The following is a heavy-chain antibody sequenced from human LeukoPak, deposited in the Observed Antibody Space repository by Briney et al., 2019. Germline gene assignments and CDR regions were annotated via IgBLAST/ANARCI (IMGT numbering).Heavy chain of an antibody. CDR3: AREAARKLRFSSGWSHYYYMDV. D-gene: IGHD6-19*01. CDR2: INHSGST. V-gene: IGHV4-34*01. CDR1: GGSFSGYY. Sequence: PSETLSLTCAVYGGSFSGYYWSWIRQPPGKGLEWIGEINHSGSTNYNPSLKSRVTISVDTSKNQFSLKLSSVTAADTAVYYCAREAARKLRFSSGWSHYYYMDVWGKGTTVTISS. J-gene: IGHJ6*03.